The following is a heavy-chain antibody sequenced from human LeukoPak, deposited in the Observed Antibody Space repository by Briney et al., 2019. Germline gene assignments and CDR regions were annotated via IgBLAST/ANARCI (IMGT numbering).Heavy chain of an antibody. CDR3: ARVLNYYDSSGYYFSY. J-gene: IGHJ4*02. V-gene: IGHV3-30-3*01. CDR1: GFTFSYYT. D-gene: IGHD3-22*01. Sequence: GRSLRLSCAASGFTFSYYTMHWVRQAPGKGLEWVAVISYDGSNEYYADSVKGRFTISRDNSKNTLYLQMNGLRVEDTAVYYCARVLNYYDSSGYYFSYWGQGTLVTVSS. CDR2: ISYDGSNE.